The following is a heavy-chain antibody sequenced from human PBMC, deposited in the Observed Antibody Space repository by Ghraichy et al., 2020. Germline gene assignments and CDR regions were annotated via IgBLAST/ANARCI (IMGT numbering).Heavy chain of an antibody. CDR1: GGTFSSYA. J-gene: IGHJ5*02. Sequence: SVKVSCKASGGTFSSYAISWVRQAPGQGLEWMGGIIPIFGTANYAQKFQGRVTITADKSTSTAYMELSSLRSEDTAVYYCARDNGGWAKKHNWFDPWGQGTLVTVSS. D-gene: IGHD6-19*01. V-gene: IGHV1-69*06. CDR2: IIPIFGTA. CDR3: ARDNGGWAKKHNWFDP.